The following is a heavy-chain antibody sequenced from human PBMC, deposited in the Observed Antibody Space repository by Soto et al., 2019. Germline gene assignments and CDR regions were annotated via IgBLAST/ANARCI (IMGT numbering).Heavy chain of an antibody. Sequence: PGGSLRLSCAASGFTVSSNYMSWVRQAPGKGLEWVSVIYSGGSTYYADSVKGRFTISRDNSKNTLYLQTNSLRAEDTAVYYCARVSYDFWSGPLANYYYYYGMDVWGQGTTVTV. D-gene: IGHD3-3*01. CDR3: ARVSYDFWSGPLANYYYYYGMDV. CDR1: GFTVSSNY. J-gene: IGHJ6*02. V-gene: IGHV3-53*01. CDR2: IYSGGST.